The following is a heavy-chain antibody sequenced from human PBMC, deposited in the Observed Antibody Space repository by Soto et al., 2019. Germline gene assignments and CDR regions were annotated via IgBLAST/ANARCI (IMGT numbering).Heavy chain of an antibody. Sequence: EVQLLESGGKLVQPGGSLTLSCAASGFTFSTYAMAWVRQAPGKGVEWVSGVSASGLNTDYADHVKGRFYISRDNYKNTVSLPMHRLSAEATDLYSWAKAGPRRTSGYVFDCWGVGTAVTVSS. CDR1: GFTFSTYA. D-gene: IGHD5-18*01. CDR2: VSASGLNT. J-gene: IGHJ4*02. V-gene: IGHV3-23*01. CDR3: AKAGPRRTSGYVFDC.